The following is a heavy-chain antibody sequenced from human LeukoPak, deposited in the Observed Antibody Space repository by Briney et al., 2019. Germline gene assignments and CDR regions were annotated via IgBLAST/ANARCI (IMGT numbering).Heavy chain of an antibody. D-gene: IGHD3-9*01. CDR1: GGSISSGGHY. J-gene: IGHJ4*02. CDR2: IYYSGST. CDR3: ATQAYDRAFDI. V-gene: IGHV4-31*03. Sequence: SETLSLTCTASGGSISSGGHYWSWIRQHPGKGLEWIGYIYYSGSTYYNPSLKSRVTISVDTSKNQFSLKLSSVTAADTAVYYCATQAYDRAFDIWGQGTLVTVSS.